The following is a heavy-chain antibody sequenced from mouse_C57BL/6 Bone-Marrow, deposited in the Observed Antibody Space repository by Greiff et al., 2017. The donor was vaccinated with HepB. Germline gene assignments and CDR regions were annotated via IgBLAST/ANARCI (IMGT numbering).Heavy chain of an antibody. CDR3: ARGKSLLWFAY. CDR2: IYPGDGDT. V-gene: IGHV1-82*01. D-gene: IGHD6-2*01. Sequence: VQLRQSGPELVKPGASVKISCKASGYAFSSSWMNWVKQRPGKGLEWIGRIYPGDGDTNYNGKFKGKATLTADKSSSTAYMQLSSLTSEDSAVYFCARGKSLLWFAYWGQGTLVTVSA. CDR1: GYAFSSSW. J-gene: IGHJ3*01.